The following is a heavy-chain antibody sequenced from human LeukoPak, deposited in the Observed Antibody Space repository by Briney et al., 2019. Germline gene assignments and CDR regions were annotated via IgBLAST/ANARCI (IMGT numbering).Heavy chain of an antibody. CDR1: GFTFSSCA. CDR3: AKAPRRRITMIVVVIPPYFDY. J-gene: IGHJ4*02. CDR2: ISGSGGST. Sequence: GGSLRLSCAASGFTFSSCAMSWVRQAPGKGLEWVSAISGSGGSTYYADSVKGRFTISRDNSKNTLYLQMNSLRAEDTAVYYCAKAPRRRITMIVVVIPPYFDYWGQGTLVTVSS. D-gene: IGHD3-22*01. V-gene: IGHV3-23*01.